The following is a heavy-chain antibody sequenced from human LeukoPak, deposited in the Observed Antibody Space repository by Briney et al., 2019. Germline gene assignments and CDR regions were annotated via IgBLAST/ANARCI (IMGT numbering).Heavy chain of an antibody. CDR1: GFTFSSYA. V-gene: IGHV3-30-3*01. D-gene: IGHD1-26*01. CDR2: ISYDGSNK. J-gene: IGHJ4*02. CDR3: ARDRVGATDYFDY. Sequence: GRSLRLSCAASGFTFSSYAMHWIRQAPGKGLEWVAVISYDGSNKYYADSVKGRFTISRDNSKNTLYLQMNSLRAEDTAVYYCARDRVGATDYFDYWGQGTLVTVSS.